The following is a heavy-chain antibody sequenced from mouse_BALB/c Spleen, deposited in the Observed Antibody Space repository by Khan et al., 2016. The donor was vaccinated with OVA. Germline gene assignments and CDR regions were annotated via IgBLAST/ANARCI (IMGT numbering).Heavy chain of an antibody. D-gene: IGHD3-2*02. CDR2: IYPGTDNA. J-gene: IGHJ2*01. V-gene: IGHV1-76*01. CDR3: AREEALYYFDY. CDR1: GYIFTTYW. Sequence: LEESGAELVRPGTSVKLSCKTSGYIFTTYWIHWVKQRSGQGLEWIARIYPGTDNAYYNEKLKDRATLTADKSSSTAYMQLSSLKSEDSAVYFCAREEALYYFDYWGQGTTLTVSS.